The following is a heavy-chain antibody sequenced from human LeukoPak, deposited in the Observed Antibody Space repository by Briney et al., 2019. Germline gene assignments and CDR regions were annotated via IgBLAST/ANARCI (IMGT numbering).Heavy chain of an antibody. D-gene: IGHD3-22*01. CDR2: IYSSGDT. V-gene: IGHV4-59*11. CDR3: TRLSRDMGYYYDSSGYPVDVFDI. J-gene: IGHJ3*02. CDR1: VGSISGHY. Sequence: PSETLSLTCTVSVGSISGHYWSWVRQPPGQRLEWIGYIYSSGDTKYNPPLNSRVTISLDTAKNQVSLKLISLIAADTAVYYCTRLSRDMGYYYDSSGYPVDVFDIWGPGTMVTVSS.